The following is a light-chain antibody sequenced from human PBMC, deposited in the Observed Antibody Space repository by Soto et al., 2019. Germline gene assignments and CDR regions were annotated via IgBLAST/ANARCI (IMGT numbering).Light chain of an antibody. J-gene: IGKJ1*01. CDR3: HQYGSSPT. Sequence: EIVLTQSPGTLSLSPGERATLSCRASQSVSSSYLAWYQQKPGQAPRLLIYGASSRATGITDRFSGSGSGTDFTLTISRLEPEDFAVYYCHQYGSSPTFGQGTKVEIK. V-gene: IGKV3-20*01. CDR1: QSVSSSY. CDR2: GAS.